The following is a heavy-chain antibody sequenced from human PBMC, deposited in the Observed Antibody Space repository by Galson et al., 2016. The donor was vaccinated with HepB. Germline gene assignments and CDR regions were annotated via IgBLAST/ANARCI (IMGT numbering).Heavy chain of an antibody. J-gene: IGHJ4*02. CDR2: INPSDSYT. CDR1: GYAFSDYW. CDR3: ARREQGDS. Sequence: QSGAEVKKPGESLRISCEGSGYAFSDYWINWVRQMPGKGLEWMGRINPSDSYTDYSPSFQGHVTIFVDKSITTAYLQWGSLKAADTGIYYCARREQGDSWGQGTLVTVSS. D-gene: IGHD1-26*01. V-gene: IGHV5-10-1*01.